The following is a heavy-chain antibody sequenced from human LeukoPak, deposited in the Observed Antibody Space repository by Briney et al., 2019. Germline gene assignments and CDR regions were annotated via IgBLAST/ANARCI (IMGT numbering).Heavy chain of an antibody. J-gene: IGHJ4*02. V-gene: IGHV3-48*03. Sequence: PGGSLRLSCAASGFTFSSYEMNWVRQAPGKGLEWVSYISSSGRTISYADSVKGGLTISRDNAKNSLYLQMNRLRAEDTAVYYCASRLVGAPTEGDYWGQGTLVTVSS. CDR2: ISSSGRTI. D-gene: IGHD1-26*01. CDR3: ASRLVGAPTEGDY. CDR1: GFTFSSYE.